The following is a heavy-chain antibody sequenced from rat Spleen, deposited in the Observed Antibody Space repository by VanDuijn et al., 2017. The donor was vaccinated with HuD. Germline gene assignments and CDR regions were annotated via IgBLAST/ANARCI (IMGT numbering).Heavy chain of an antibody. V-gene: IGHV5-17*01. J-gene: IGHJ2*01. D-gene: IGHD1-6*01. CDR2: IVDDGSNT. CDR1: GFTFSDYT. CDR3: ARRHYGYTDYFDY. Sequence: EVQLVESGGGLVQPGRSLKLSCSASGFTFSDYTMAWVRQAPKKGLEWVAAIVDDGSNTFYRDSVKGRFTISRDNAKSTLYLQMDSLRSEHTATYYSARRHYGYTDYFDYWGQGVMVTVSS.